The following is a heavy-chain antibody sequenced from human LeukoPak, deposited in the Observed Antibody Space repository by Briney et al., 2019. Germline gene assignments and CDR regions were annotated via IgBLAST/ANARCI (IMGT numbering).Heavy chain of an antibody. CDR2: IYHSGST. Sequence: SETLSLTCIVSGYSISSGYYWVWIRQPPGKGLEWIGSIYHSGSTLYNPSLKSRVTISVDTSKNKFSLKLSSVTAADTAMYYCARDQPYMDVWGEGTRSPSP. V-gene: IGHV4-38-2*02. CDR1: GYSISSGYY. J-gene: IGHJ6*03. CDR3: ARDQPYMDV.